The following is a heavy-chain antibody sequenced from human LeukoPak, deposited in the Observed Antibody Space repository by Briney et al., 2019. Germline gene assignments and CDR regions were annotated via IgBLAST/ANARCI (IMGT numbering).Heavy chain of an antibody. Sequence: GASVEVSCKASGYTFTDYYIHWVRQAPGQGLEWMGWINPNSGGTNYTQKFQGRVTMTRDTSISTAYLELNRLTSDDTAVYYCARVLARYGNLDYWGQGILVTVSS. V-gene: IGHV1-2*02. CDR1: GYTFTDYY. J-gene: IGHJ4*02. CDR2: INPNSGGT. D-gene: IGHD1-14*01. CDR3: ARVLARYGNLDY.